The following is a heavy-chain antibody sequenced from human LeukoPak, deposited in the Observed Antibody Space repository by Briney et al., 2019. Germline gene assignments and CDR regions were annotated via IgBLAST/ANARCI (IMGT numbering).Heavy chain of an antibody. Sequence: GGSLRLSCAASGFTFSSYGMSWVRQAPGKGLEWVSAISGSGGSTYYADSVKGRFTISRDNSKNTLYLQMNSLRAEDTAVYYCARVGPTRGSYRYYYYYMDVWGKGTAVTISS. D-gene: IGHD1-26*01. CDR3: ARVGPTRGSYRYYYYYMDV. J-gene: IGHJ6*03. CDR1: GFTFSSYG. CDR2: ISGSGGST. V-gene: IGHV3-23*01.